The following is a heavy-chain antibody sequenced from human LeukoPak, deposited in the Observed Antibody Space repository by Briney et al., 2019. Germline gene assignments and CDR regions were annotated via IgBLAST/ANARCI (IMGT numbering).Heavy chain of an antibody. CDR1: GGPISNYY. CDR2: VYNSGIT. Sequence: SETLSLTSTVPGGPISNYYWTWIRQSPGQGLEWIGYVYNSGITDYNPSLKSRLTISVDTSKNQFSLKLSSMTAADTAVYYCARSRGLAGAATVIDYWGQGTLVTVSS. CDR3: ARSRGLAGAATVIDY. D-gene: IGHD6-25*01. J-gene: IGHJ4*02. V-gene: IGHV4-59*08.